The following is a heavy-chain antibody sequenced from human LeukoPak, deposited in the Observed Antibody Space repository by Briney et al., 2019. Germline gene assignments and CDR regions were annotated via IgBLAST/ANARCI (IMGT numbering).Heavy chain of an antibody. CDR1: GFTFSSYS. CDR3: VRDDPGVQQERRLSPFDI. CDR2: ISSSSSYI. D-gene: IGHD1-1*01. V-gene: IGHV3-21*04. J-gene: IGHJ3*02. Sequence: GGSLRLSCAASGFTFSSYSMNRVRQAPGKGLEWVSSISSSSSYIYYADSVKGRFTISRDDAKSSLYLQMDCLRVEDTALYYCVRDDPGVQQERRLSPFDIWGQGTMVTVSS.